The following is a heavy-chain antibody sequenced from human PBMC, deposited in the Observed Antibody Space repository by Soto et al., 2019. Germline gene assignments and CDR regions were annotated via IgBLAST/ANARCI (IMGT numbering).Heavy chain of an antibody. CDR3: ARTRPHYYGSGANYYYGMDV. J-gene: IGHJ6*02. CDR2: IYYSGST. V-gene: IGHV4-39*01. Sequence: SETLSLTCTVSGGSISSSSYYWGWIRQPPGKGLEWIGSIYYSGSTYYNPSLKSRVTISVDTSKNQFSLKLSSVTAADTAVYYCARTRPHYYGSGANYYYGMDVWGQGTTVTVSS. CDR1: GGSISSSSYY. D-gene: IGHD3-10*01.